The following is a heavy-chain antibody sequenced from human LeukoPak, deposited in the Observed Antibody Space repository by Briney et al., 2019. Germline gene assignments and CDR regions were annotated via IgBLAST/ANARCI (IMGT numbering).Heavy chain of an antibody. J-gene: IGHJ4*02. CDR1: GGSFSGYY. CDR2: INHSGST. Sequence: PSETLSLTCAVYGGSFSGYYWSWIRQPPGKGLEWIGEINHSGSTNYNPSLKSRVTISVDTSKNQFSLKLSSVTAADTAVYYCARGLVTMVRGVIIPRTFDYWGQGTLVTVSS. CDR3: ARGLVTMVRGVIIPRTFDY. V-gene: IGHV4-34*01. D-gene: IGHD3-10*01.